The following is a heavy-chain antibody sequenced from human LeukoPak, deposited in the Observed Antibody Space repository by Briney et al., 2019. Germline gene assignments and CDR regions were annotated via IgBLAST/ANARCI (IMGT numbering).Heavy chain of an antibody. J-gene: IGHJ4*02. CDR1: GGSISSSSYY. CDR2: IYYSGST. V-gene: IGHV4-39*01. CDR3: ARLFYTTGFDY. D-gene: IGHD2-8*01. Sequence: SETLSLTCTVSGGSISSSSYYWGWIRQPPGKGLEWIGSIYYSGSTYYNPSLKSRVTISVDTSKNQFSLKLSSVTAADTAVYYCARLFYTTGFDYWGQGTLVTVSS.